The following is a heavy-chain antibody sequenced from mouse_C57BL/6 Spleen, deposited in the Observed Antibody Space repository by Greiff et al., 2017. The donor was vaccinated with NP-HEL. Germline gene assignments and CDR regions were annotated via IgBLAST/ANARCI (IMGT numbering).Heavy chain of an antibody. CDR1: GFTFSDYY. D-gene: IGHD2-5*01. CDR3: AREAYYSNSFDY. Sequence: EVQVVESEGGLVQPGSSMKLSCTASGFTFSDYYMAWVRQVPEKGLEWVANINYDGSSTYYLDSLKSRFIISRDNAKNILYLQMSSLKSEDTATYYCAREAYYSNSFDYWGQGTTLTVSS. V-gene: IGHV5-16*01. CDR2: INYDGSST. J-gene: IGHJ2*01.